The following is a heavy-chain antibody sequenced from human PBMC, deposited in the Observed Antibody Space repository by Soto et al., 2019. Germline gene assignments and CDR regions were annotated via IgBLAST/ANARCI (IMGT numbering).Heavy chain of an antibody. V-gene: IGHV3-21*01. CDR2: ISSGSTYI. D-gene: IGHD2-2*02. CDR1: GFTFSSYN. Sequence: EVQLVESGGGLVKPGGSLRLSCAASGFTFSSYNMNWVRQAPGKGLEWVSSISSGSTYIYYADSVKGRFTISRDNDKNSLSLQMNSLRAEDTAVYSCARTVDCSSTSCYSRNWFDPWGQGTLVTVSS. CDR3: ARTVDCSSTSCYSRNWFDP. J-gene: IGHJ5*02.